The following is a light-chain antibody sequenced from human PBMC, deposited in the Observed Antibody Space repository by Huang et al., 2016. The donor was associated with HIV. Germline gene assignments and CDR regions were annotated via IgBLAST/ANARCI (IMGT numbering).Light chain of an antibody. V-gene: IGKV2-30*01. CDR3: IQGSHWPPT. Sequence: DVVMTQSPLSLPVTLGQPASISCRSSESLVYSDGNTYLNLFQQRPGQSPRRLIYKVSIRDSGVPDLCNGNGSGNNFPINVSRVEAEDVGIYYCIQGSHWPPTFGPGTKVDFK. CDR2: KVS. J-gene: IGKJ3*01. CDR1: ESLVYSDGNTY.